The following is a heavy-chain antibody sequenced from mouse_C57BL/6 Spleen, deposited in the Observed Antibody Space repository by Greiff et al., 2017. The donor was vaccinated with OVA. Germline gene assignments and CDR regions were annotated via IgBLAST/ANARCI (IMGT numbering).Heavy chain of an antibody. CDR3: ASSAYYYAMDY. D-gene: IGHD2-10*01. V-gene: IGHV1-64*01. J-gene: IGHJ4*01. Sequence: QVQLQQPGAELVKPGASVKLSCKASGYTFTSYWMHWVKQRPGQGLEWIGMIHPNSGSTNYNEKFKSKATLTVDTSSSTAYMQLSSLTSEDSAVYSCASSAYYYAMDYWGQGTSVTVSS. CDR2: IHPNSGST. CDR1: GYTFTSYW.